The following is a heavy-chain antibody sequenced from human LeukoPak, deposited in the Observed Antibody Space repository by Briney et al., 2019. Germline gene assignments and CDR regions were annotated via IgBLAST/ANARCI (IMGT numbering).Heavy chain of an antibody. CDR2: ITTSDGNT. CDR1: GFIFSSYT. Sequence: GRSLRPSSAASGFIFSSYTMCWVRRDPGKGLEWVSTITTSDGNTYYADSVKGRCTVSRDNSKNTPFLQMNSLRAEDTAVYYCAKDGGLWVSAHWGDSWGRGTLVTVSS. CDR3: AKDGGLWVSAHWGDS. D-gene: IGHD7-27*01. V-gene: IGHV3-23*01. J-gene: IGHJ4*02.